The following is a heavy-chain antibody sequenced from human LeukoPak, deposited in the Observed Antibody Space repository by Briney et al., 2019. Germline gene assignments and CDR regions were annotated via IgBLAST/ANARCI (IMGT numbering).Heavy chain of an antibody. J-gene: IGHJ6*02. Sequence: GASVKVSCKASGGTFSSYAISWVRQAPGQGLEWMGGIIPIFGTANYAQKFRVTITADESTSTAYMELSSLRSEDTAVYYCARAIYYDFWSGYREYYYYYGMDVWGQGTTATVSS. V-gene: IGHV1-69*13. CDR3: ARAIYYDFWSGYREYYYYYGMDV. D-gene: IGHD3-3*01. CDR1: GGTFSSYA. CDR2: IIPIFGTA.